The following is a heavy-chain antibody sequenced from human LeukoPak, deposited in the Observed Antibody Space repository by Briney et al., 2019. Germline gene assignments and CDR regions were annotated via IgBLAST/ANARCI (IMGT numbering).Heavy chain of an antibody. CDR1: GFTFSSYA. CDR3: AKWVEYSSSGFDY. D-gene: IGHD6-6*01. V-gene: IGHV3-23*01. CDR2: ISGSGGST. Sequence: PGGSRRLSCAASGFTFSSYAMSWVRQAPGKGLEWVSAISGSGGSTYHADSVKGRFTISRDNSKNTLYLQMNSLRAEDTAVYYCAKWVEYSSSGFDYWGQGTLVTVSS. J-gene: IGHJ4*02.